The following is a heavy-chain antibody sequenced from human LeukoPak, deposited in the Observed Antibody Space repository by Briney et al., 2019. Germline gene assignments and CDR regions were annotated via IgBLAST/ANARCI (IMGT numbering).Heavy chain of an antibody. CDR2: FDPKDGET. CDR1: GYTLTELS. CDR3: AISREGYSSSWAVDY. D-gene: IGHD6-13*01. Sequence: ASVKVSCKVSGYTLTELSMHWVRQAPGKGLEWMGSFDPKDGETIYAQKFQGRVTMTEDTSTDTAYMELSSLRSEDTAVYYCAISREGYSSSWAVDYWGQGTLVTVSS. J-gene: IGHJ4*02. V-gene: IGHV1-24*01.